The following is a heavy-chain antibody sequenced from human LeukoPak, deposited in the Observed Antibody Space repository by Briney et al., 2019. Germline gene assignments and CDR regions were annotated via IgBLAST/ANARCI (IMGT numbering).Heavy chain of an antibody. CDR2: MNPNSGNT. V-gene: IGHV1-8*02. CDR3: ARSRFGELPYNWFDP. D-gene: IGHD3-10*01. CDR1: GYTFTNYD. Sequence: ASVKVSCKASGYTFTNYDINWVRQATGQGLEWVGRMNPNSGNTGYAQKFQGRVTMTRDTSTSTVYMELSSLRSEDTAVYYCARSRFGELPYNWFDPWGQGTLVTVSS. J-gene: IGHJ5*02.